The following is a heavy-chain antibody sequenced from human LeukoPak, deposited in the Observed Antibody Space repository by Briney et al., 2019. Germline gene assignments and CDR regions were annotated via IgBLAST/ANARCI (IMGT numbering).Heavy chain of an antibody. CDR1: GFTFSSYW. D-gene: IGHD3-22*01. J-gene: IGHJ6*03. CDR3: ASLYYYDSRGDMDV. V-gene: IGHV3-74*01. CDR2: INSDGSST. Sequence: GGSLRLSCAASGFTFSSYWMHWVRQAPGKGLVWVSRINSDGSSTSYADSVKGRFTISRDNAKNSLYLQMNSLRAEDTAVYYCASLYYYDSRGDMDVWGKGTTVTVSS.